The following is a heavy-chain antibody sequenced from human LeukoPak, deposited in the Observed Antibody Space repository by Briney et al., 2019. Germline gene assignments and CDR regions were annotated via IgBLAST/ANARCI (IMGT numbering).Heavy chain of an antibody. Sequence: ASVKVSCKASGYTFTSYGISWVRQAPGQGLEWMGWISAYNGNTNYAQKLQGRVTITTDTSTSTAYMELRSLRSDDTAVYYCARGPGVVSNPYVWGSYRYTLFDYWGQGTLVTVSS. CDR2: ISAYNGNT. J-gene: IGHJ4*02. V-gene: IGHV1-18*01. CDR1: GYTFTSYG. CDR3: ARGPGVVSNPYVWGSYRYTLFDY. D-gene: IGHD3-16*02.